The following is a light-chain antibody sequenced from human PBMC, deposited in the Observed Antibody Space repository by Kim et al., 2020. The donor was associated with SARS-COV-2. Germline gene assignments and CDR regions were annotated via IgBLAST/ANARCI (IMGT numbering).Light chain of an antibody. J-gene: IGKJ1*01. Sequence: GDRDTITCRASQNIGADLAWYQQKPGKAPKVLIYKASTLESGVPPRFSGFGSGTEFTLTISSLQPDDFATYYCQQYDTYWTFGQGTKVDIK. V-gene: IGKV1-5*03. CDR3: QQYDTYWT. CDR2: KAS. CDR1: QNIGAD.